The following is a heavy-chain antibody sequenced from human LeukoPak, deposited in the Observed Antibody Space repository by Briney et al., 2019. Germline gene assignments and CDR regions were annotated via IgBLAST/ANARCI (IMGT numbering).Heavy chain of an antibody. J-gene: IGHJ4*02. CDR3: AERRDFWSGYDY. CDR2: ISRSGVST. Sequence: GGSLRLSCAGSGFTFSAYAMSWVRQAPGKGLEWVSTISRSGVSTYYADSVRGRFTISRDNSKNTLFVQMNSLRAEDTAVYYCAERRDFWSGYDYWGQGTLVTVSS. CDR1: GFTFSAYA. D-gene: IGHD3-3*01. V-gene: IGHV3-23*01.